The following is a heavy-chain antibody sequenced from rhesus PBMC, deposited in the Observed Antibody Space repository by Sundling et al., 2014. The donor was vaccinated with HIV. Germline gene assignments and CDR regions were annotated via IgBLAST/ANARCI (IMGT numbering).Heavy chain of an antibody. D-gene: IGHD6-31*01. CDR1: GFTFSIYG. CDR2: INSGGDNT. V-gene: IGHV3-103*01. CDR3: AKERSNDWYGYGLDS. J-gene: IGHJ6*01. Sequence: EVQLVETGGGLAQPGGSLKFSCAASGFTFSIYGMSWVRQAPGKGPQWVSAINSGGDNTYYADSVKGRFTISRDNSKNTLTLQMNSLRAEDTAIYYCAKERSNDWYGYGLDSWGQGVVVTVSS.